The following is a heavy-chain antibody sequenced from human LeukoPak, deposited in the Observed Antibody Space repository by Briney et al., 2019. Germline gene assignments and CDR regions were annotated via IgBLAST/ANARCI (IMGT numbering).Heavy chain of an antibody. CDR1: GASISSYY. D-gene: IGHD3-22*01. CDR3: ARLGYYYDSPIDY. J-gene: IGHJ4*02. CDR2: INHSGST. V-gene: IGHV4-34*01. Sequence: PSETLSLTCTVSGASISSYYWSWIRQPPGKGLEWIGEINHSGSTNYNPSLKSRVTISVDTSKNQFSLKLSSVTAADTAVYYCARLGYYYDSPIDYWGQGTLVTVSS.